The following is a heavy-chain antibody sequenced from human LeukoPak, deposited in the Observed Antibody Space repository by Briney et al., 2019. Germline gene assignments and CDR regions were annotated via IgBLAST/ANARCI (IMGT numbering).Heavy chain of an antibody. CDR2: FDPEDGET. CDR1: GYTLTELS. CDR3: ATDYSGSYWD. D-gene: IGHD1-26*01. Sequence: ASVKVSFKVSGYTLTELSMHWVRQAPGKGLEWMGGFDPEDGETIYAQKFQGRVTMTEDTSTDTAYMELSSLSSEDTAVYYCATDYSGSYWDWGQGTLVTVSS. J-gene: IGHJ4*02. V-gene: IGHV1-24*01.